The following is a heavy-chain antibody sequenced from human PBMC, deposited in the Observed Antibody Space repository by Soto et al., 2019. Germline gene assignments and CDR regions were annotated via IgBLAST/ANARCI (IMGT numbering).Heavy chain of an antibody. Sequence: GGSLRLSCAASGFTFSSYAMHWVRQAPGKGLEYVSAISSNGGSTYYANSVKGRFTISRDNSKNTLYLQMGSLRAEDMAVYYCARDPVRYCSSTSCYPADVWGKGTTVTVSS. CDR1: GFTFSSYA. CDR2: ISSNGGST. V-gene: IGHV3-64*01. CDR3: ARDPVRYCSSTSCYPADV. D-gene: IGHD2-2*01. J-gene: IGHJ6*04.